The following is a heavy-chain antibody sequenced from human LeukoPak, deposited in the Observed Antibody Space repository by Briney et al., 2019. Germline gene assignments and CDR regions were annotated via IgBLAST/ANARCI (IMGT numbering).Heavy chain of an antibody. Sequence: GESLKISCKGSGYSFPNYWIGWVRQMPGKGLEWMGIIYPDDSDTRYSPSFQGQVTMLADKSINTAYLQWSSLKASDTAMYYCARRQGCSSTSCPPDSWGQGTLVTVSS. CDR3: ARRQGCSSTSCPPDS. CDR2: IYPDDSDT. J-gene: IGHJ4*02. D-gene: IGHD2-2*01. V-gene: IGHV5-51*01. CDR1: GYSFPNYW.